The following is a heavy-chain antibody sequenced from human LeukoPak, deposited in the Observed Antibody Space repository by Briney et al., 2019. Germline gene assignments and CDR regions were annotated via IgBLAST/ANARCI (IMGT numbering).Heavy chain of an antibody. J-gene: IGHJ5*02. V-gene: IGHV4-39*01. CDR3: ARGRAPRGFTMVRSGWFDP. CDR2: IYYSGST. CDR1: GCSISSSSYY. Sequence: KPSETLSLTCTVSGCSISSSSYYWGWIRQPPGKGLEWIGSIYYSGSTYYNPSLKSRVTISVDTSKNQFSLKLSSVTAADTAVYYCARGRAPRGFTMVRSGWFDPWGQGTLVTVSS. D-gene: IGHD3-10*01.